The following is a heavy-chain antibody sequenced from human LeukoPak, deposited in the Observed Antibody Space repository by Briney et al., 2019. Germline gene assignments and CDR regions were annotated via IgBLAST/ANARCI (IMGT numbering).Heavy chain of an antibody. J-gene: IGHJ3*02. Sequence: SETLSLTCAVYGGSFSGYYWSWIRQPPGKGLEWIGYIYYSGNTNYNPSLKSRVTISVDTSRNQFSLKLSSVTAADTAVYYCVRHALVGARNAFDIWGQGTMVTVSS. CDR1: GGSFSGYY. D-gene: IGHD1-26*01. V-gene: IGHV4-59*08. CDR2: IYYSGNT. CDR3: VRHALVGARNAFDI.